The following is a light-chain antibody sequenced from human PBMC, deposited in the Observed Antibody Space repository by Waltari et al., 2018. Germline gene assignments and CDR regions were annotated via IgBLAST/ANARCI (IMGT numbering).Light chain of an antibody. V-gene: IGLV2-14*03. CDR2: NVS. CDR1: TSDVGAYNY. Sequence: QSALTQPASVSGSPGQSITISCTGTTSDVGAYNYVSWYQQHPGKAPRLMIFNVSSQPAGVSNRLSGYKSGNTASLTISGIQAEDEADYYCNSYTSSSTLLFGGGTRLT. J-gene: IGLJ2*01. CDR3: NSYTSSSTLL.